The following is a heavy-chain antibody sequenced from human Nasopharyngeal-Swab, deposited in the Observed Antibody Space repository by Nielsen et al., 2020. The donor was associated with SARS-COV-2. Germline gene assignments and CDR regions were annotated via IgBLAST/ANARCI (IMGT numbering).Heavy chain of an antibody. V-gene: IGHV1-2*06. CDR2: INPNSGGT. CDR1: GYTFTGYY. Sequence: ASVKVSCKASGYTFTGYYMHWVRQAPGQGLEWMGRINPNSGGTNYAQRFQGRVTMTRDTSISTAYMELSRLRSDDTAVYYCARARTPVSAFDIWGQGTMVTVSS. CDR3: ARARTPVSAFDI. D-gene: IGHD4-11*01. J-gene: IGHJ3*02.